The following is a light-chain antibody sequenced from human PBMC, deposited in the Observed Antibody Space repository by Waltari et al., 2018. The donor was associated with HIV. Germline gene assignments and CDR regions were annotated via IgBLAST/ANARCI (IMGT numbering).Light chain of an antibody. Sequence: QSALTQPPSVSGSPGPSVTISCPGTDSAVRRYSRFSWYQQPPVTAPKLILYEVSNRPSGVPDRFSGSKSGNMASLTISGLLPEDEALYYCISYTTRTTWVFGSGTEVTVL. J-gene: IGLJ1*01. CDR1: DSAVRRYSR. V-gene: IGLV2-18*02. CDR2: EVS. CDR3: ISYTTRTTWV.